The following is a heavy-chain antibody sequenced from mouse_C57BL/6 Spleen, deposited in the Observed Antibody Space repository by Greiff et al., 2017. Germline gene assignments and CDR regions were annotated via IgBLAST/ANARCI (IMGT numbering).Heavy chain of an antibody. V-gene: IGHV1-82*01. CDR1: GYAFSSSW. D-gene: IGHD1-1*01. CDR2: IYPGDGDT. J-gene: IGHJ4*01. CDR3: ARDYYESPGAMDY. Sequence: QVQLKESGPELVKPGASVKISCKASGYAFSSSWMNWVKQRPGKGLEWIGRIYPGDGDTNYNGKFKGKATLTADKSSSTAYMQLSSLTSEDSAVYVCARDYYESPGAMDYWGQGTSVTVAS.